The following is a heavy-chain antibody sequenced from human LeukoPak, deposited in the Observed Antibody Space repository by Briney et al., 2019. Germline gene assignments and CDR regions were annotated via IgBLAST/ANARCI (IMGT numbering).Heavy chain of an antibody. CDR2: IYSGGST. D-gene: IGHD3-22*01. Sequence: AGGSLRLSCAASGFTVSSNYMSWVRQAPGKGLEWVSVIYSGGSTYYADSVKGRFTISRDNSKNTLYLQMNSLRAEDTAVYYSYSMILVTIRVINAYSSQGTLVTVSS. CDR1: GFTVSSNY. CDR3: YSMILVTIRVINAY. V-gene: IGHV3-66*01. J-gene: IGHJ4*02.